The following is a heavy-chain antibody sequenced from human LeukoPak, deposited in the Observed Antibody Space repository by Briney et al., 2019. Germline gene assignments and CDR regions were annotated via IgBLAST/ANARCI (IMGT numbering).Heavy chain of an antibody. CDR2: ISSSTHTI. CDR1: GFTFSSYS. Sequence: GGSLRLSCAASGFTFSSYSMNWVRQAPGKGLEWVSYISSSTHTIYYADSVKGRFTISRDNAKNSLYLQMNSLRAEDTAVYYCARVRGYCSGGSCYTWGPFDYWGQGTLVTVSS. V-gene: IGHV3-48*01. D-gene: IGHD2-15*01. J-gene: IGHJ4*02. CDR3: ARVRGYCSGGSCYTWGPFDY.